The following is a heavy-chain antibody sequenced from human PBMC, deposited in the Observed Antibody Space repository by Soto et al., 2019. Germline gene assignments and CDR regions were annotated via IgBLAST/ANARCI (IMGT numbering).Heavy chain of an antibody. CDR1: GFIFSGYS. Sequence: EVHLVESGGGLVKPGGSLRLSCAASGFIFSGYSMNWVRQAPGKGLEWVSSINSGSTYIYYADSMKGPFTISRENAKNSLYLQMNSLRAEDTAVYYCAIGPYHDLWSGYEWEYYYYGLDVWGQGTAVTVSS. CDR2: INSGSTYI. V-gene: IGHV3-21*01. CDR3: AIGPYHDLWSGYEWEYYYYGLDV. D-gene: IGHD3-3*01. J-gene: IGHJ6*02.